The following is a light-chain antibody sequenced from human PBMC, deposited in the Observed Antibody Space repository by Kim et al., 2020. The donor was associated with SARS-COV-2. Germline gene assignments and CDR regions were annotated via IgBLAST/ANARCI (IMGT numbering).Light chain of an antibody. CDR3: QQYSNWPRT. CDR2: GAS. CDR1: QSVSSR. J-gene: IGKJ1*01. Sequence: EIVMTQSPATLSVSPGERATLSCRASQSVSSRLAWYQQKPGQAPRLLIDGASTRATGIPVRFSGSGSGTEFALTISSLQSEDFAVYYCQQYSNWPRTFGQGTKVDIK. V-gene: IGKV3-15*01.